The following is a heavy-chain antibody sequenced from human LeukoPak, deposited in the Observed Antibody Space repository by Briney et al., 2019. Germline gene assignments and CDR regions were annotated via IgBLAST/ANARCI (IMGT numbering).Heavy chain of an antibody. V-gene: IGHV3-23*01. D-gene: IGHD3-10*01. CDR1: GFTFSSYA. J-gene: IGHJ3*02. CDR2: ISGSGGST. CDR3: AKDFTRFGELEIDI. Sequence: GGSLRLSCAASGFTFSSYAMSGVRQAPGKGLEWGSAISGSGGSTYYADSVKGRFTISRDNSKHTLYLQMNSLRAEDTAVYYCAKDFTRFGELEIDIWGPGTMVTVSS.